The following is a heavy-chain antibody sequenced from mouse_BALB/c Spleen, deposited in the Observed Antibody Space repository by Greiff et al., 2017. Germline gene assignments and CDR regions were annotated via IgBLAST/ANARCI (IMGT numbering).Heavy chain of an antibody. CDR3: ARGEGYGRYAMDY. J-gene: IGHJ4*01. CDR1: GYTFTNYW. D-gene: IGHD2-2*01. V-gene: IGHV1-63*02. CDR2: IYPGGGYT. Sequence: QVQLKESGAELVRPGTSVKISCKASGYTFTNYWLGWVKQRPGHGLEWIGDIYPGGGYTNYNEKFKGKATLTADTSSSTAYMQLSSLTSEDSAVYVFARGEGYGRYAMDYWGQGTSVTVSS.